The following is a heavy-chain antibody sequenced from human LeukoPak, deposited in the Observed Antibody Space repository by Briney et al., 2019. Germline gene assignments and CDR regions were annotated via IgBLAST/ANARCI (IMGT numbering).Heavy chain of an antibody. J-gene: IGHJ6*03. CDR2: IQYDRTNE. CDR1: AFTFSSYG. D-gene: IGHD6-19*01. Sequence: PGGSLRLSCAASAFTFSSYGMHWVRQAPGKGLEWVAYIQYDRTNEQYAHSVKGRFRISRGNAKNSLYLQMNSPRAEDTAVYYCARVGIAVAAIYYYYMDVWGKGTTVTVSS. V-gene: IGHV3-30*02. CDR3: ARVGIAVAAIYYYYMDV.